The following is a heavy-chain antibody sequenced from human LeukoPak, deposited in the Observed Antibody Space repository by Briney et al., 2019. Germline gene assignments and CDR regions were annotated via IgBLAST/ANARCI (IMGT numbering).Heavy chain of an antibody. J-gene: IGHJ4*02. V-gene: IGHV3-7*01. CDR1: GFTFSDYY. Sequence: GGSLRLSCAASGFTFSDYYMSWVRQAPGKGLEWVANIKQDGSEKYYVDSVKGRFTISRDSAKNSLYLQMNSLRAEDTAAYYCAREMQWLANFDYWGQGTLVTVSS. CDR2: IKQDGSEK. D-gene: IGHD6-19*01. CDR3: AREMQWLANFDY.